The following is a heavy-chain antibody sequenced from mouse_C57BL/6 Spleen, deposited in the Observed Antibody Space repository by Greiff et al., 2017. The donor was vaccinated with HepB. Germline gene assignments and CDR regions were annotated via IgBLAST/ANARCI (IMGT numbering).Heavy chain of an antibody. Sequence: EVQGVESGGGLVKPGGSLKLSCAASGFTFSSYAMSWVRQTPEKRLEWVATISDGGSYTYYPDNVKGRFTISRDNAKNNLYLQMSHLKSEDTAMYYCAREKPYYFDYWGQGTTLTVSS. J-gene: IGHJ2*01. CDR2: ISDGGSYT. V-gene: IGHV5-4*01. CDR1: GFTFSSYA. CDR3: AREKPYYFDY.